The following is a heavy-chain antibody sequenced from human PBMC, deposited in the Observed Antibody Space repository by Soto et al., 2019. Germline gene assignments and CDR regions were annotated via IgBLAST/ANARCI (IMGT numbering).Heavy chain of an antibody. Sequence: QVQLVQSGAEVKKPGASVKVSCKVSGYTLTELSMHWVRQAPGKGLEWMGGFDPEDGETIYAQKFQGRVTMTGDTSTDTAYMELSSLRSEDTAVYYCATAVPDIVVVPATLGKKDAFDIWGQGTMVTVSS. J-gene: IGHJ3*02. CDR1: GYTLTELS. CDR3: ATAVPDIVVVPATLGKKDAFDI. D-gene: IGHD2-2*01. CDR2: FDPEDGET. V-gene: IGHV1-24*01.